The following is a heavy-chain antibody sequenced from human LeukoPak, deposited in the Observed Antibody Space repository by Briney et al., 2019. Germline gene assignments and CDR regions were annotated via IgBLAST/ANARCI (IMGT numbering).Heavy chain of an antibody. J-gene: IGHJ4*02. V-gene: IGHV3-23*01. CDR2: ISYSGGRT. CDR1: GITLSNYG. Sequence: PGGSLRLSCVVSGITLSNYGMSWVRQAPGKGLEWVAGISYSGGRTNYADSVKGRFTISRDSPKNTLYLQMNSLRAEDTAVYFCAKRGVVIRVILVGFHKEAYYFDSWGQGALVTVSS. CDR3: AKRGVVIRVILVGFHKEAYYFDS. D-gene: IGHD3-22*01.